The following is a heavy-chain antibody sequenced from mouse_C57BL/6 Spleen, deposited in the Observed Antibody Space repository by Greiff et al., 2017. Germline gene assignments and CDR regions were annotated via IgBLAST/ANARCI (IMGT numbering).Heavy chain of an antibody. J-gene: IGHJ2*01. V-gene: IGHV1-69*01. D-gene: IGHD3-2*02. Sequence: QVQLQQPGAELVMPGASVTLSCKASGYTFTSYWMHWVKQRPGQGLEWIGEIDPSDSYTNYNQKFKGKSTLTVDKSSSTAYMQLSSLTSEDSAVXYCARGAQATSYFDYWGQGTTLTVSS. CDR3: ARGAQATSYFDY. CDR2: IDPSDSYT. CDR1: GYTFTSYW.